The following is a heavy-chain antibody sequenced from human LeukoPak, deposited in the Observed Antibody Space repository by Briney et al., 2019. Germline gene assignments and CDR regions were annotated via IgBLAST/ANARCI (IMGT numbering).Heavy chain of an antibody. Sequence: SETLSLTCSVSGGSINNYWWNWIRQPPGKGLEWIGYIYYSGSTSYNPSLKSRLTISVDTSKNQFSLKLSSVTAADTAVYYCARGYYGGTAQPSLFDYWGQGTLVTVSS. V-gene: IGHV4-59*01. D-gene: IGHD4-23*01. CDR1: GGSINNYW. J-gene: IGHJ4*02. CDR2: IYYSGST. CDR3: ARGYYGGTAQPSLFDY.